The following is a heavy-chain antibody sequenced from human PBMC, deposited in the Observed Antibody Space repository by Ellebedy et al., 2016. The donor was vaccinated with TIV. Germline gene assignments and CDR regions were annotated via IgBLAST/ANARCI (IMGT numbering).Heavy chain of an antibody. CDR1: GGSINDYF. J-gene: IGHJ5*02. CDR2: VYGTATT. V-gene: IGHV4-59*01. D-gene: IGHD2-21*02. CDR3: ARLYCGNDCYSWFDPNWFDP. Sequence: SETLSLTCTVSGGSINDYFWSWVRRPPGKGLEWVGYVYGTATTNYNPSLKGRITISIDTSKNQISLRLRSVTNADTAVYYCARLYCGNDCYSWFDPNWFDPWGQGALVTVSS.